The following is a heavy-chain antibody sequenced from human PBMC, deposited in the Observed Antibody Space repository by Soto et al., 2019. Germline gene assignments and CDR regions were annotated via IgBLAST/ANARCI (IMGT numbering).Heavy chain of an antibody. V-gene: IGHV1-69*13. CDR2: IIPIFGTA. CDR3: ARWQTSGCCEHYYYYGMDV. D-gene: IGHD3-10*01. CDR1: GGTFSSYA. J-gene: IGHJ6*02. Sequence: ASVKVSCKASGGTFSSYAISWVRQAPGQGLEWMGGIIPIFGTANYAQKFQGRVKITAEESTSTAYMELCSLRSEDTAVYYCARWQTSGCCEHYYYYGMDVWGQGTTVTVSS.